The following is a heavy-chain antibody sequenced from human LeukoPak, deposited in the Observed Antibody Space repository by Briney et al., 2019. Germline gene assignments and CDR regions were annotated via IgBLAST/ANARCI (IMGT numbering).Heavy chain of an antibody. D-gene: IGHD3/OR15-3a*01. CDR1: GDSVSSSSYC. CDR2: ISSDGNT. V-gene: IGHV4-39*01. Sequence: KSSETLSLTCTVSGDSVSSSSYCWDWIRQPPGKGLEWIGSISSDGNTHYNTPLKSRVTMSVDTSKNQFSLKLTSVTAADTAVYFCARLKDWYDNGSDKWFDPWGQGTLVTVSS. J-gene: IGHJ5*02. CDR3: ARLKDWYDNGSDKWFDP.